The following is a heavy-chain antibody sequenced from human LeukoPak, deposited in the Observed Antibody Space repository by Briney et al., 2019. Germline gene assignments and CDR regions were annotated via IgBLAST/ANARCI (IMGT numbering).Heavy chain of an antibody. CDR2: IRGSGGST. J-gene: IGHJ6*02. D-gene: IGHD1-26*01. Sequence: GGSLRLSCAASGFTFSSHAMTWVRQAPGKGLEWVSAIRGSGGSTYYAAPVKGRFTISRDNSKNTLYLQMNSLRAEDTAVYYCAKAKWELYYYALDVWGQGTTVTVSS. V-gene: IGHV3-23*01. CDR1: GFTFSSHA. CDR3: AKAKWELYYYALDV.